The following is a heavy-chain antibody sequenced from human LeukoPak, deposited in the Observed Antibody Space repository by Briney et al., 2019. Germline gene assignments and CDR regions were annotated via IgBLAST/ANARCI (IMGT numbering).Heavy chain of an antibody. Sequence: GESLKISCKGSGYSFTSYWIGWVRQMPGKGLERMGIIYPGDSDTRYSPSFQGQVTISADKSISTAYLQWSSLKASDTAMYYCARSWQLVRTSFDYWGQGTLVTVSS. CDR3: ARSWQLVRTSFDY. J-gene: IGHJ4*02. CDR1: GYSFTSYW. V-gene: IGHV5-51*01. D-gene: IGHD6-6*01. CDR2: IYPGDSDT.